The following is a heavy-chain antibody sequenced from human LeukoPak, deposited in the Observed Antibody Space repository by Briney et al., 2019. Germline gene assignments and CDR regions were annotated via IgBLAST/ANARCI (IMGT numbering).Heavy chain of an antibody. CDR3: ARDGFLLARPVDFDG. V-gene: IGHV4-39*07. CDR2: IYYSGST. J-gene: IGHJ5*02. CDR1: GGSISSSSYY. D-gene: IGHD6-6*01. Sequence: SETLTLTCTVSGGSISSSSYYWGWIRQPPGKGLEWIGSIYYSGSTYYNPSLRSRGTISVDTSKNQFSLKLSSVTAADTAVYYCARDGFLLARPVDFDGWGQGIPVT.